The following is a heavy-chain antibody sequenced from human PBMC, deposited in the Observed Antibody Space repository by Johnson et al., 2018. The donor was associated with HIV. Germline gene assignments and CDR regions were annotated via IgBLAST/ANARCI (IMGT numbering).Heavy chain of an antibody. J-gene: IGHJ3*02. Sequence: VQLVESGGGLIQPGGSLRLSCAASGFTVSSNYMSWVRQAPGKGLEWVSVIYSGGSTYYADSVKGRLTISRNNAKNSLYLQMKRLRAEDTALYYWGRVGGYCGGDCYAFDIWGHGTMVTVSS. CDR1: GFTVSSNY. V-gene: IGHV3-53*01. CDR3: GRVGGYCGGDCYAFDI. D-gene: IGHD2-21*02. CDR2: IYSGGST.